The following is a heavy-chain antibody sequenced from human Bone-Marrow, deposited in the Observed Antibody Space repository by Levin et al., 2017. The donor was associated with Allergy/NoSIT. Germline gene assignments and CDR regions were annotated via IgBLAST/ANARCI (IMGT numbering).Heavy chain of an antibody. D-gene: IGHD3-10*01. CDR2: MSDSGGT. CDR1: GGSISTHF. Sequence: GSLRLSCSVSGGSISTHFWTWVRQPPGKGLEWIGYMSDSGGTNYNPSLKSRATVSVDTSKNQFSLRLSSVSAADTAIYYCARGQTGGVRGVIIEGYDYYYYYMDVWGRGTTVTVSS. CDR3: ARGQTGGVRGVIIEGYDYYYYYMDV. J-gene: IGHJ6*03. V-gene: IGHV4-59*11.